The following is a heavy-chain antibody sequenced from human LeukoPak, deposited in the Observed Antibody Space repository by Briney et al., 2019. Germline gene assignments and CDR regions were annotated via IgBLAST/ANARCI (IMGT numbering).Heavy chain of an antibody. CDR1: GYTFTSYG. Sequence: SVKVSCKASGYTFTSYGISWVRQAPGQGLEWMGGIFPIFGTANYAQKFQGRVTITADKSTSTAYMELSSLRSEDTAVYYCARGHPPNYDILTGYGFPYYYYYYMDVWGKGTTVTVSS. CDR2: IFPIFGTA. J-gene: IGHJ6*03. V-gene: IGHV1-69*06. CDR3: ARGHPPNYDILTGYGFPYYYYYYMDV. D-gene: IGHD3-9*01.